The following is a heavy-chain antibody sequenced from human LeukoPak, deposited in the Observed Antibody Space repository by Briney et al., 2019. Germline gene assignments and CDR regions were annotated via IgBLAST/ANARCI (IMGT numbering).Heavy chain of an antibody. J-gene: IGHJ4*02. Sequence: PGGSLRLSCAASGFTFSSYGMHWVRQAPGKGLEWVAFIRYDGSNKYYADSVKGRFTISRDNSKNTLYLQMNSLRADDTAVYYCARSLLVVAAGTMGYWGQGTLVTVSS. D-gene: IGHD2-15*01. CDR3: ARSLLVVAAGTMGY. V-gene: IGHV3-30*02. CDR2: IRYDGSNK. CDR1: GFTFSSYG.